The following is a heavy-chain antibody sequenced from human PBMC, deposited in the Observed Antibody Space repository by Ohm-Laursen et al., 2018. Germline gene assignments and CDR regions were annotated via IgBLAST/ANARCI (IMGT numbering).Heavy chain of an antibody. J-gene: IGHJ6*02. CDR3: ARGIMRGTYYDFHMDV. V-gene: IGHV1-2*02. D-gene: IGHD3-3*01. Sequence: ASVKVSCKASGYTFTGYYMHWVRQAPGQGLEWMGWINPNSGGTNYAQKFQGRVTMNRDTSISTAYMELSRLRSDDTAVYYCARGIMRGTYYDFHMDVWGQGTTVTVSS. CDR1: GYTFTGYY. CDR2: INPNSGGT.